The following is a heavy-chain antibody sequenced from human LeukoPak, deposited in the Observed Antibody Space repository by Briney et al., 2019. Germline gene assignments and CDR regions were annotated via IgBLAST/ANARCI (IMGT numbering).Heavy chain of an antibody. V-gene: IGHV4-39*01. CDR1: GGSISSSSYY. D-gene: IGHD3-10*01. J-gene: IGHJ3*02. CDR3: ARRNVLLWFGELLPSAFDI. Sequence: SETLSLTCTVSGGSISSSSYYWGWIRQPPGKGLEWIGSIYYSGSTYYNPSLKSRVTISVDTSKNQFSLKLGSVTAADTAVYYCARRNVLLWFGELLPSAFDIWGQGTMVTVSS. CDR2: IYYSGST.